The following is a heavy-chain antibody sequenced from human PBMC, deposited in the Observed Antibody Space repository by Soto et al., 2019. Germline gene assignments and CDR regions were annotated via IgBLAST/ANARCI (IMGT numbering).Heavy chain of an antibody. J-gene: IGHJ4*02. CDR2: INSDGSST. CDR3: ALSSSGWYRLPDY. V-gene: IGHV3-74*01. Sequence: PGGSLRLSCAASGFTFSSYWMHWVRQAPGKGLVWDSRINSDGSSTSYADSVKGRFTISRDNAKNTLYLQMNSLRAEDTAVYYCALSSSGWYRLPDYWGQGTLVTVSS. CDR1: GFTFSSYW. D-gene: IGHD6-19*01.